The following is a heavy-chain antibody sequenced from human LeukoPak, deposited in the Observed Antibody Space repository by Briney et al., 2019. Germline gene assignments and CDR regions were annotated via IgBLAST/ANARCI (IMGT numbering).Heavy chain of an antibody. CDR2: IKQDGSEK. D-gene: IGHD6-13*01. J-gene: IGHJ5*01. CDR3: AREPTYTSSWYSTCDS. V-gene: IGHV3-7*01. Sequence: PGGSLRLSCAASGFTFSSSWMSWVRQAPGKGLEWVANIKQDGSEKFYVDSVKGRFTISRDNAKNSLYLQMNSLRADDTAVYYCAREPTYTSSWYSTCDSWGQGTLVTVSS. CDR1: GFTFSSSW.